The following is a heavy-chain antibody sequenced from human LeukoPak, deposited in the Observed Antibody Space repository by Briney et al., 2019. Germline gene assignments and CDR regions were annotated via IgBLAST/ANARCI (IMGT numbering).Heavy chain of an antibody. J-gene: IGHJ4*02. CDR1: GFTFSSYG. Sequence: GGSLRLSCAASGFTFSSYGMHWVRQAPGKGLEWVAVISYDGSNKYYADSVKGRFTISRDNSKNTLYLQMNSLRAEDTAVYYCAKPARTDYADYWGQGTLVTVSS. V-gene: IGHV3-30*18. D-gene: IGHD1-14*01. CDR2: ISYDGSNK. CDR3: AKPARTDYADY.